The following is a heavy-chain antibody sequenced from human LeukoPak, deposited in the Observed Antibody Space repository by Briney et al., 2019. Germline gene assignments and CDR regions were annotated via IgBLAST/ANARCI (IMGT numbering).Heavy chain of an antibody. Sequence: RASVKVSCKASGYIFTGYYMHWVRQAPGQGLEWMGWINPNSGDTNYAQKFQGRDTMTRDTSISTAYMELSRLRSDDTAVYYCARVRYRLAETYIDYWGQGTLVTVSS. CDR3: ARVRYRLAETYIDY. J-gene: IGHJ4*02. D-gene: IGHD3-16*01. CDR1: GYIFTGYY. V-gene: IGHV1-2*02. CDR2: INPNSGDT.